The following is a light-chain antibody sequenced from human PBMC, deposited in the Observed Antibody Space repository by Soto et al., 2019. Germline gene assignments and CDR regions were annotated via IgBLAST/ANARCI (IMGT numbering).Light chain of an antibody. CDR1: SSDVGDYNY. J-gene: IGLJ3*02. CDR3: NSYTSSSTWV. CDR2: DVS. V-gene: IGLV2-14*03. Sequence: QSVLTQPASVSGSPGQSITIPCTGTSSDVGDYNYVSWFQHHPGKAPKLIIYDVSNRPSGVSNRFSGSKSGSTASLTISGLQADDEADYYCNSYTSSSTWVFGGGTKLTVL.